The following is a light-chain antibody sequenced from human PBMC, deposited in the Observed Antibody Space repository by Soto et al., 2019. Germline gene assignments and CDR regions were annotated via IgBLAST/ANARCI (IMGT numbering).Light chain of an antibody. CDR3: SSYTSRSTLI. V-gene: IGLV2-14*01. CDR1: TSDVGDYNY. Sequence: QSVLTQPASVSGAPGQSITISCTGTTSDVGDYNYVSWYQQHPGKAPKLMIYEVTYRPSGVSNRFSGSKSGITASLTISGLQAEDEADYYCSSYTSRSTLIFGGGTKLT. CDR2: EVT. J-gene: IGLJ2*01.